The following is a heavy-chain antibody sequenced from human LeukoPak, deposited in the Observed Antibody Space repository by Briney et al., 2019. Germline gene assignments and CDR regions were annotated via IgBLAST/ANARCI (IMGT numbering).Heavy chain of an antibody. CDR2: ISSSGSTI. J-gene: IGHJ6*04. V-gene: IGHV3-48*04. CDR1: GFTFNTYG. Sequence: QAGGSLRLSCAASGFTFNTYGMSWVRQAPGKGLEWVSGISSSGSTIYYADSVKGRFTISRDNAKNSLYLQMNSLRAEDTAVYYCAELGITMIGGVWGKGTTVTISS. CDR3: AELGITMIGGV. D-gene: IGHD3-10*02.